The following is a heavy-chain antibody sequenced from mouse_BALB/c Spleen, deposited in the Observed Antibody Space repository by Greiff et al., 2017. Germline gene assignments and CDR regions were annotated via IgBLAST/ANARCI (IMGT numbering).Heavy chain of an antibody. V-gene: IGHV2-5-1*01. J-gene: IGHJ4*01. CDR1: GFSLTSYG. CDR2: IWGGGST. Sequence: QVQLQQSGPSLVQPSQSLSITCTVSGFSLTSYGVHWVRQSPGKGLEWLGVIWGGGSTDYNAAFMSRLSITKDNSKSQVFFKMNSLQADDTAIYYCATADGYYVGYYAMDYWGQGTSVTVSS. D-gene: IGHD2-3*01. CDR3: ATADGYYVGYYAMDY.